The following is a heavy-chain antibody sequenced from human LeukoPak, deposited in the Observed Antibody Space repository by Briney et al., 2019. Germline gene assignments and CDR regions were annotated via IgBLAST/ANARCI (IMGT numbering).Heavy chain of an antibody. CDR3: ARDEMDSLDY. CDR1: GYTFTSYY. CDR2: INPSVGNT. V-gene: IGHV1-46*01. Sequence: GASVKVSCKASGYTFTSYYLHWVRQAPGQGLEWMGRINPSVGNTNYAQKFQDRVTMTMDRSTSTVYMQLSSLRSEDTAVYYCARDEMDSLDYWGQGTLVTVSS. D-gene: IGHD5-24*01. J-gene: IGHJ4*02.